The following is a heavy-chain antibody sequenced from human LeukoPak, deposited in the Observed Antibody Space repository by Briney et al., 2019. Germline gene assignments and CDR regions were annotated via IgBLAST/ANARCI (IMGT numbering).Heavy chain of an antibody. V-gene: IGHV3-30*03. D-gene: IGHD3-9*01. J-gene: IGHJ4*02. CDR2: VSYDGKNM. Sequence: PGRSLRLSCAASGFTFSSYGMHWVRQAPGKGLESVAVVSYDGKNMSYADSVKGRFTISRDNSQNTLYLQMNSLRVEDTGVYYCASYDILTGYHSPFDYWGQGSLVTVSS. CDR3: ASYDILTGYHSPFDY. CDR1: GFTFSSYG.